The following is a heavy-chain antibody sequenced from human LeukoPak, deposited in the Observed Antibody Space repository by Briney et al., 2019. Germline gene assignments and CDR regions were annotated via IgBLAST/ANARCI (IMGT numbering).Heavy chain of an antibody. Sequence: GASVKVSCKASGYTFNSYGISWVRQAPGQGLEWMGWISAYNGNTNYAQKFQGRVTMTTDTSTSTAYMELRSLRSDDTAVYYCARDRAPYSSNWYFFDPWGQGTLVTVSS. CDR2: ISAYNGNT. CDR1: GYTFNSYG. CDR3: ARDRAPYSSNWYFFDP. J-gene: IGHJ5*02. V-gene: IGHV1-18*01. D-gene: IGHD6-13*01.